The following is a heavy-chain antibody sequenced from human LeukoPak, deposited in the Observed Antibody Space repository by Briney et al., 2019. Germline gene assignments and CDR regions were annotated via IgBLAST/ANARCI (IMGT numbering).Heavy chain of an antibody. Sequence: GGSLRLSCAASGFTFSSYAMTWVRQAPGKGLEWVSSISGSGGGTYYADSAKGRFTISRDNSKNTLYLQMNSLRAEDTAVYYCAKDKAAPGYCTSDSCYSDYWGQGTMVTVSS. D-gene: IGHD2-15*01. CDR2: ISGSGGGT. J-gene: IGHJ4*02. CDR1: GFTFSSYA. CDR3: AKDKAAPGYCTSDSCYSDY. V-gene: IGHV3-23*01.